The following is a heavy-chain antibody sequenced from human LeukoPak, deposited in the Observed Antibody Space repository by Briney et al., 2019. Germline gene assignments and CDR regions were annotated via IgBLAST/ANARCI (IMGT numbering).Heavy chain of an antibody. CDR3: ARGMTNPFDY. CDR1: GFTLSSYW. Sequence: PGGSLRLSCAASGFTLSSYWMHWVRQAPGKGLEWVSVIYSGGSTYYADSVKGRFTISRHNSENTLYLQMNSLRAEDTAVYYCARGMTNPFDYWGQGTLVTVSS. CDR2: IYSGGST. D-gene: IGHD4-11*01. J-gene: IGHJ4*02. V-gene: IGHV3-53*04.